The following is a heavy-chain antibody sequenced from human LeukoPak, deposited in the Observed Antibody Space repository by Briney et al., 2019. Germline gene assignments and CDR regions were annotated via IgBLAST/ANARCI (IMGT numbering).Heavy chain of an antibody. CDR1: GFTFDDYA. Sequence: PGGTLRLSCAASGFTFDDYAMHWVRQAPGKGLEWVSLISWDGGSTYYADSVKGRFTISRDNSKNSLYLQMSSLRAEDTALYYCARDYYDFWSGYLGRYYYYYMDVWGKGTTVTVSS. CDR2: ISWDGGST. V-gene: IGHV3-43D*03. D-gene: IGHD3-3*01. CDR3: ARDYYDFWSGYLGRYYYYYMDV. J-gene: IGHJ6*03.